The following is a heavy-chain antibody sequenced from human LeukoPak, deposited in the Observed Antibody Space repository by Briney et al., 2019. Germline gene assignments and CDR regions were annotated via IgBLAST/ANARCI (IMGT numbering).Heavy chain of an antibody. V-gene: IGHV1-2*02. Sequence: GASVKVSCKASGYTFTGYYLHWVRQAPGQGLEWMGWINPNSGRTKCAQTFQGRVTMTRDTSISTAYMDLSNLKSDDTAVYYCATPSDYEQNDSFDIWGQGTMVTVSS. CDR2: INPNSGRT. CDR1: GYTFTGYY. J-gene: IGHJ3*02. CDR3: ATPSDYEQNDSFDI. D-gene: IGHD5-12*01.